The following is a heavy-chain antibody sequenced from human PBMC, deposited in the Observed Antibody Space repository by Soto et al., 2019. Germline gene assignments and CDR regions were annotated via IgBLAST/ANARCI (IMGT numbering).Heavy chain of an antibody. CDR3: ARGRVLQSFDY. D-gene: IGHD2-15*01. CDR2: IGTAGDT. CDR1: GFTFSSYD. J-gene: IGHJ4*02. V-gene: IGHV3-13*01. Sequence: EVQLVESGGGLVQPGGSLRLSCAASGFTFSSYDMHWVRQATGKGLEWVSAIGTAGDTYYPGSVKGRFTISRENAKNSLYLQMNSLRAGDTAVYYCARGRVLQSFDYWGQGTLVTVSS.